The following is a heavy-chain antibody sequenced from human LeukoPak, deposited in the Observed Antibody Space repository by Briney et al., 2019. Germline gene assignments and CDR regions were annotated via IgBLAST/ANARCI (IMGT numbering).Heavy chain of an antibody. V-gene: IGHV4-30-2*01. J-gene: IGHJ5*02. CDR1: GGSITYGGYS. CDR2: IHHTGST. Sequence: SQTLSLTCAVSGGSITYGGYSWSWIRQPPGKGLEWIGYIHHTGSTYFNPSLKSRITMSVDRSKSQFSLNLTSVTAADTAVYYWARENYGEAPDSLGQGTLVTVSS. CDR3: ARENYGEAPDS. D-gene: IGHD4-17*01.